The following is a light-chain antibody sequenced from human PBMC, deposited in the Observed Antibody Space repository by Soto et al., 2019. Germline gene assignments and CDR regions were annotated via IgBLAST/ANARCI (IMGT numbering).Light chain of an antibody. CDR1: SSDVGGYNY. J-gene: IGLJ2*01. V-gene: IGLV2-14*01. Sequence: ALTQPASVSGSPGQSITISCTGTSSDVGGYNYVSWYQQRPGKGPKLMIFEVTNRPSGVSDRFSGSKSGNTASLTISGLQAEDEADYYCSSYTTSSTVLFGGGTKVTVL. CDR3: SSYTTSSTVL. CDR2: EVT.